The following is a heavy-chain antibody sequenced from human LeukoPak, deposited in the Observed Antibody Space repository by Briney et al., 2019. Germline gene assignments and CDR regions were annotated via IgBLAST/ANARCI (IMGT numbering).Heavy chain of an antibody. J-gene: IGHJ5*02. CDR2: ISAYNGNT. V-gene: IGHV1-18*01. CDR3: ARDPVPYCSSPSCYGEMSMGRWFDP. D-gene: IGHD2-2*01. CDR1: GYTFTSYG. Sequence: ASVKVSCKASGYTFTSYGISWVRQAPGQGLEWMGWISAYNGNTNYAQKLQGRVTMTTDTSTSTAYMELRSLRSDDTAVYYCARDPVPYCSSPSCYGEMSMGRWFDPWGQGTLVTVSS.